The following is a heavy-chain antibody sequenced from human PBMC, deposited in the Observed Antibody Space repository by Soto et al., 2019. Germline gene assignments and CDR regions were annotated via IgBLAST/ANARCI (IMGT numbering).Heavy chain of an antibody. CDR3: TRGRGYSYGYGPAVDY. D-gene: IGHD5-18*01. CDR2: INPNSGCT. Sequence: ASVKVSCTASGYTFTGYYMHWVRQAPEQGLEWMGWINPNSGCTYYAQKFQGWVTMTRDTSISTAYMELRRLRSDDTAVYSCTRGRGYSYGYGPAVDYWGQGTLVTVSS. CDR1: GYTFTGYY. V-gene: IGHV1-2*04. J-gene: IGHJ4*02.